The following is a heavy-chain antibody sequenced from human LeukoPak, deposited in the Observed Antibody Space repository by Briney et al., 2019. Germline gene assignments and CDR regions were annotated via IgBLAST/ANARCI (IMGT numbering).Heavy chain of an antibody. Sequence: GGSLRLSCAASGFTFSNYWMSWVRQAPGKGLEWVANIKQDGSEKYYVDSVKGRFTISRDNAENSLYLQMNSLSNEDTAVYYCASPQTLDYWGQGTLVTVPS. CDR1: GFTFSNYW. J-gene: IGHJ4*02. CDR2: IKQDGSEK. V-gene: IGHV3-7*01. CDR3: ASPQTLDY.